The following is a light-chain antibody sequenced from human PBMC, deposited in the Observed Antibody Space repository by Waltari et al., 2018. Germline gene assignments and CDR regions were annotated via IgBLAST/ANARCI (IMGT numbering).Light chain of an antibody. Sequence: DIQMTQSPSSVSASVGDRVTITCRASQGISSWLAWYQKKPGKAPKLLIYAESSLQSGVPSRFSGSGSGTHFTLTISSLQPEDFATYYCQQANTNTFPPTFGQGTKVEIK. V-gene: IGKV1-12*02. CDR2: AES. CDR3: QQANTNTFPPT. J-gene: IGKJ1*01. CDR1: QGISSW.